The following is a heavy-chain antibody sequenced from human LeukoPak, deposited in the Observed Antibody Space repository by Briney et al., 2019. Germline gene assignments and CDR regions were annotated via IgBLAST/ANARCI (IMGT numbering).Heavy chain of an antibody. J-gene: IGHJ4*02. Sequence: PSETLSLTCTVSGGSISSCYWSWIRQPPGKGLEWIGYIYYSGSTNYNPSLKSRVTISVDTSKNQFSLKLSSVTAADTAVYYCARGPDYYDSSGYYYWGQGTLVTVSS. V-gene: IGHV4-59*01. CDR2: IYYSGST. D-gene: IGHD3-22*01. CDR1: GGSISSCY. CDR3: ARGPDYYDSSGYYY.